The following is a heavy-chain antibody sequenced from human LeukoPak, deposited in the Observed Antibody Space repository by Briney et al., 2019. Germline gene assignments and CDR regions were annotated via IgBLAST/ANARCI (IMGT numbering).Heavy chain of an antibody. J-gene: IGHJ4*02. D-gene: IGHD6-13*01. Sequence: PGRSLRLSCAASGFTFDDYAMHWVRQAPGKGLEWVSGISWNSGSIGYVDSVKGRFTISRDNAKNSLYLQMNSLRAEDTAVYYCALSRTLDYWGQGTLVTVSS. CDR1: GFTFDDYA. V-gene: IGHV3-9*01. CDR3: ALSRTLDY. CDR2: ISWNSGSI.